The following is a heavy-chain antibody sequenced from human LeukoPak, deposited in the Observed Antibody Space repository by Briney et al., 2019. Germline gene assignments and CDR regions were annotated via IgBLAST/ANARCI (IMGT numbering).Heavy chain of an antibody. V-gene: IGHV4-59*12. Sequence: SETLSLTCTVSGGSISSYYWSWIRQPPGKGLEWIGYIYYSGSTNYNPSLKSRVTISVDTSKNQFSLKLSSVTAADTAVYYCARVPTVGWFGELLPLQYYYYGMDVWGQGTTVTVSS. CDR1: GGSISSYY. D-gene: IGHD3-10*01. CDR3: ARVPTVGWFGELLPLQYYYYGMDV. CDR2: IYYSGST. J-gene: IGHJ6*02.